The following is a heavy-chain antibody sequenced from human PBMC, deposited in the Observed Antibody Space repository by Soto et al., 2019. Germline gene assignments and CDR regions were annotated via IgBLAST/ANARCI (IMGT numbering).Heavy chain of an antibody. CDR3: ARALRLNEGSGYYQPLDY. J-gene: IGHJ4*02. CDR1: GFTFSSYD. CDR2: IGTAGDT. Sequence: GGSLRLSCAASGFTFSSYDMHWVRQATGKGLEWVSAIGTAGDTYYPGSVKGRFTISRENAKNSLYLQTNSLRAGDTAVYYCARALRLNEGSGYYQPLDYWGQGTLVTVSS. V-gene: IGHV3-13*01. D-gene: IGHD3-22*01.